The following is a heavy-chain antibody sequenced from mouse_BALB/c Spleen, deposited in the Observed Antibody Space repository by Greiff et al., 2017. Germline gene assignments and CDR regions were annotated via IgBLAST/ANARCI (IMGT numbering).Heavy chain of an antibody. CDR1: GYTFTSYT. V-gene: IGHV1-4*02. Sequence: VQLQQSAAELARPGASVKMSCKASGYTFTSYTMPWVKQRPGPGLEWIGYINPSSGYTEYNQKFKDKTTLTADKSSSTAYMQLSSLTSEDSAVYYCARSDYRYDLDCWGQGTTLTVAT. CDR3: ARSDYRYDLDC. D-gene: IGHD2-14*01. J-gene: IGHJ2*01. CDR2: INPSSGYT.